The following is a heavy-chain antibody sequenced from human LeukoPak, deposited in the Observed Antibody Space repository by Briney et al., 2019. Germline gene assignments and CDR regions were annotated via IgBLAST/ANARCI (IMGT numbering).Heavy chain of an antibody. Sequence: SVKVSCKASGGSFSSYAISWVRQAPGQGLEWMGRIIPIFGTANYAQRFQDRVTITAHIVSSTAYMELTSLTSGDTAVYFCAKQGAARQDYYMDVWGNGTTVTVSS. J-gene: IGHJ6*03. CDR2: IIPIFGTA. CDR1: GGSFSSYA. V-gene: IGHV1-69*06. CDR3: AKQGAARQDYYMDV. D-gene: IGHD5-18*01.